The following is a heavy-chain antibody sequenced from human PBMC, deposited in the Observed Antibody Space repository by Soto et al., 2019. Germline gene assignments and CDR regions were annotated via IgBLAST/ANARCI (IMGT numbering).Heavy chain of an antibody. CDR3: ARQIAAATFDY. D-gene: IGHD6-13*01. J-gene: IGHJ4*02. V-gene: IGHV4-59*04. Sequence: SETLSLTCTVSGGSLSSYSWNWIRQPPGKGLEWIGYIYYGGSTYNNPSLQSRVTMSLDRSRNQFSLKLNSVTAADTAVYYCARQIAAATFDYWGQGTLVTVSS. CDR2: IYYGGST. CDR1: GGSLSSYS.